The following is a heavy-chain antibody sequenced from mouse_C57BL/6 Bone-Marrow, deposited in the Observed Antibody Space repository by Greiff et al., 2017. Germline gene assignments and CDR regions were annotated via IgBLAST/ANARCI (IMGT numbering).Heavy chain of an antibody. V-gene: IGHV1-42*01. CDR1: GYSFTGYY. J-gene: IGHJ2*01. D-gene: IGHD1-1*01. CDR2: INPSTGGT. CDR3: ALITTVVATSDYFDY. Sequence: EVKLMESGPELVKPGASVKISCKASGYSFTGYYMNWVKQSPEKSLEWIGEINPSTGGTTYNQKFKAKATLTVDKSSSTAYMQLKSLTSEDSAVYYCALITTVVATSDYFDYWGQGTTLTVSS.